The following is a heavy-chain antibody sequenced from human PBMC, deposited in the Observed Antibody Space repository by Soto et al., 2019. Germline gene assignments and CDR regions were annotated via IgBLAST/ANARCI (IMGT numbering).Heavy chain of an antibody. V-gene: IGHV4-34*01. J-gene: IGHJ4*02. Sequence: SETLSLTCAVYGGSFIGYYWSWIRQPPGKGLEWIGEINHSGSTNYNPSLKSRVTISVDTSKNQFSLKLSSVTAADTAVYYCARRYGYSFDYWGQGTLVTVS. D-gene: IGHD1-1*01. CDR3: ARRYGYSFDY. CDR1: GGSFIGYY. CDR2: INHSGST.